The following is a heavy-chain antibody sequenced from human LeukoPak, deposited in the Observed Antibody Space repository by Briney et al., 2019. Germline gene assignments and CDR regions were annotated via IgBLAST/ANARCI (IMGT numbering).Heavy chain of an antibody. D-gene: IGHD6-19*01. CDR3: ARGVWGSSGWYWDY. CDR2: IYYSGST. J-gene: IGHJ4*02. CDR1: GGSISSSSYY. Sequence: SETLSLTCTVSGGSISSSSYYWGWIRQPPGKGLEWIGSIYYSGSTYYNPSLKSRVTISVDTSKNQFSLKLSSVTAADTAVYYCARGVWGSSGWYWDYWGQGTLVTVSS. V-gene: IGHV4-39*07.